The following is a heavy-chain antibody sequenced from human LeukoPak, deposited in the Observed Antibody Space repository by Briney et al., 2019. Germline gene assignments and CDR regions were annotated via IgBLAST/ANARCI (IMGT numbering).Heavy chain of an antibody. V-gene: IGHV3-7*03. D-gene: IGHD5-18*01. CDR2: IKQDGSEK. CDR1: GFTFSSYW. J-gene: IGHJ4*02. CDR3: TRYSYGLEDD. Sequence: PGGSLRLSCAASGFTFSSYWMSWVRQAPGKGLEWVANIKQDGSEKYYVDSVKGRFTISRDNAKNSLYLQMNSLKTEDTAVYYCTRYSYGLEDDWGQGTLVTVSS.